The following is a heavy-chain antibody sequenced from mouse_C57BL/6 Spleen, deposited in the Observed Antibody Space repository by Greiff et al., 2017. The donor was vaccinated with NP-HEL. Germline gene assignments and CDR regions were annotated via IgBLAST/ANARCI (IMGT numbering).Heavy chain of an antibody. Sequence: EVQVVESGGGLVKPGGSLKLSCAASGFTFSDYGMHWVRQAPEKGLEWVAYISSGSSTIYYADTVKGRVTISRDNAKNTLFLQMTSLRSEDTAMYYCARGRLSHFDYWGQGTTLTVSS. CDR2: ISSGSSTI. V-gene: IGHV5-17*01. D-gene: IGHD1-1*01. CDR1: GFTFSDYG. CDR3: ARGRLSHFDY. J-gene: IGHJ2*01.